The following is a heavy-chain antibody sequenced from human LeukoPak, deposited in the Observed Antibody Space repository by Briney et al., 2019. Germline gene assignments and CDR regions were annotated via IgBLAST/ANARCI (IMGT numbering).Heavy chain of an antibody. J-gene: IGHJ4*02. CDR3: AKAVDRAMVTGDYFDY. CDR1: GFTFCSHA. D-gene: IGHD5-18*01. Sequence: WGSLRLSCAAPGFTFCSHAMSWVRQAPGKGLGWGSAFCGSGGSTYYADSVKGRFTISRDNSKNTLYLQMNSLRAEDTAVYYCAKAVDRAMVTGDYFDYWGQGTLVTVSS. CDR2: FCGSGGST. V-gene: IGHV3-23*01.